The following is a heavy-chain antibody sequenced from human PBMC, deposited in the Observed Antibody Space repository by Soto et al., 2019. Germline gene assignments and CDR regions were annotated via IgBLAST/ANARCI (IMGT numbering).Heavy chain of an antibody. D-gene: IGHD3-9*01. J-gene: IGHJ4*02. CDR3: GRLEGLATISYYFDS. CDR1: GGSVSSSSYY. V-gene: IGHV4-39*01. Sequence: QLQLQESGPGLVKPSETLSLTCTVSGGSVSSSSYYWVWVRQPPGQGLEWIGSVYYSGSTYYNPSLESRVTISVDKSKNQFSLKLMSLSAADTAVYYCGRLEGLATISYYFDSCGQGALVTVSS. CDR2: VYYSGST.